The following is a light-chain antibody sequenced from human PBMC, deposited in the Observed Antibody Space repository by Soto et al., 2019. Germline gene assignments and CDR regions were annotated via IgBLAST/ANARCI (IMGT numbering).Light chain of an antibody. CDR2: VNSDGSH. CDR1: SGHSSYA. Sequence: QSVLTQSPSASASLGASVKLTCTLSSGHSSYAIAWHQQQPEKGPRYLMKVNSDGSHNKGDGIPDRFSGFSSGAERYLTISSLQSEDEADYCCQTWGSDFSVVFGGGTKLTVL. V-gene: IGLV4-69*01. J-gene: IGLJ2*01. CDR3: QTWGSDFSVV.